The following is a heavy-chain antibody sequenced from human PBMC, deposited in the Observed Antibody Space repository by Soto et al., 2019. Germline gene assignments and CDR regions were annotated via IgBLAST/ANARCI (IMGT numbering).Heavy chain of an antibody. Sequence: ASVKVSCKASGYTFTGCYMHWVRQAPRQGLEWMGWINPNSGGTNYAQKFQGWVTMTRDTSISTAYMELSRLRSDDTAVYYCARDDANDYGDYADYYGMDVWGQGTTVTVSS. D-gene: IGHD4-17*01. CDR2: INPNSGGT. V-gene: IGHV1-2*04. CDR1: GYTFTGCY. J-gene: IGHJ6*02. CDR3: ARDDANDYGDYADYYGMDV.